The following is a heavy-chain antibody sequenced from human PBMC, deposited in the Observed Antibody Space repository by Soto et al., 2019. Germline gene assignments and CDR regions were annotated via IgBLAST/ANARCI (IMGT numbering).Heavy chain of an antibody. V-gene: IGHV4-34*01. CDR2: INHSGST. Sequence: QVQLQQWGAGLLKPSETLSLTCAVYGGSFSGYYWSWIRQPPGKGLEWIGEINHSGSTNYNPSLKSRVTISVDTSKNQFSLKLSSVTAADTAVYYCARGYPSEMTGTTFIDPWGQGTLVTVSS. CDR1: GGSFSGYY. D-gene: IGHD1-7*01. CDR3: ARGYPSEMTGTTFIDP. J-gene: IGHJ5*02.